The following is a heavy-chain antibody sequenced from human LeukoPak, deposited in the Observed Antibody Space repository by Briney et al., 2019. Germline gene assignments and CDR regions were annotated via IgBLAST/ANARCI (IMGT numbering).Heavy chain of an antibody. CDR1: GGTFSSYA. D-gene: IGHD5-18*01. CDR2: IIPIFGTA. J-gene: IGHJ4*02. CDR3: AREEGGYSYGATFAY. Sequence: SVKVSCKASGGTFSSYAISWVRQAPGQGLEWMGGIIPIFGTANYAQKFQGRVTITADESTSTAYMELSSLRSEDTAVYYCAREEGGYSYGATFAYWGQGTLVTVSS. V-gene: IGHV1-69*13.